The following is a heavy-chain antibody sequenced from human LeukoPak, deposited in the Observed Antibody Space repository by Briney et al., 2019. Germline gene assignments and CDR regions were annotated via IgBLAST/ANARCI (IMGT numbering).Heavy chain of an antibody. J-gene: IGHJ4*02. D-gene: IGHD3-10*01. CDR2: INPNSGGA. CDR3: ASGYRTTVRGVITSYFDY. Sequence: ASVKVSCKTSGYTFTGYYIQWVRQAPGQGLEWMGWINPNSGGASYVQKFQGRVTMTSDTSISTAYMELSRLRSDDAAVYYCASGYRTTVRGVITSYFDYWGQGALVTVSS. V-gene: IGHV1-2*02. CDR1: GYTFTGYY.